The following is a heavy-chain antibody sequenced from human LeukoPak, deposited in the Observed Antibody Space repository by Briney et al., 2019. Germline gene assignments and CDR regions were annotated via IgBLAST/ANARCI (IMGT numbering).Heavy chain of an antibody. J-gene: IGHJ4*02. D-gene: IGHD3-16*02. CDR3: ARAIRSYRFHSDY. V-gene: IGHV1-18*04. Sequence: ASVKVSCKASGYTFTSYYMHWVRQAPGQGLEWMGWISAYNGNTNYAQKLQGRVTMTTDTSTSTAYMELRSLRSDDTAVYYCARAIRSYRFHSDYWGQGTLVTVSS. CDR1: GYTFTSYY. CDR2: ISAYNGNT.